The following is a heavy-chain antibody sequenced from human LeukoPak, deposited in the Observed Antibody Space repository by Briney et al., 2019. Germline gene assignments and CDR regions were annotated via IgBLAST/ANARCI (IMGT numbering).Heavy chain of an antibody. J-gene: IGHJ4*02. CDR3: AKVALLGMIVVRPDF. CDR2: ISYDGSNK. V-gene: IGHV3-30*18. Sequence: GGSLRLSCAASGFTFSSYGMHWVRQAPGRGLEWVAVISYDGSNKYYADSVKGRFTISRDNSKNTLYLRMNSLRAEGTAVYYCAKVALLGMIVVRPDFWGQGTLVTVSS. CDR1: GFTFSSYG. D-gene: IGHD3-22*01.